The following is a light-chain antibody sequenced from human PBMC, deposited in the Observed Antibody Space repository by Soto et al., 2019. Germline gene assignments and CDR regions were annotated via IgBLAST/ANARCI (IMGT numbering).Light chain of an antibody. CDR2: DVS. Sequence: QAVVTQPASVSGSPGQSITISCTGTSDDVGGHNYVSWYQQHPGKAPKLIIYDVSNRPSGVSNRFSGSKSGNTASLTISGLQTEDEADYYCSSYASTSTVVFGGGTKLTVL. J-gene: IGLJ2*01. CDR1: SDDVGGHNY. CDR3: SSYASTSTVV. V-gene: IGLV2-14*01.